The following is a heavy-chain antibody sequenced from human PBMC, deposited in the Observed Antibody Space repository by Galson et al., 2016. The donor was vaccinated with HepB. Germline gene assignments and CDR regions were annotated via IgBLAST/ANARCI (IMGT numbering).Heavy chain of an antibody. CDR1: GFTFNKYP. CDR2: IKQDGGEK. V-gene: IGHV3-7*03. CDR3: AKDMTTMVRGVMHY. J-gene: IGHJ4*02. D-gene: IGHD3-10*01. Sequence: SLRLSCAASGFTFNKYPMFWVRQAPGKGLEWVANIKQDGGEKYYVDSVKGRFTISRDNAKNSLYLQMNSLRAEDTALYYCAKDMTTMVRGVMHYWGQGTLVTVSS.